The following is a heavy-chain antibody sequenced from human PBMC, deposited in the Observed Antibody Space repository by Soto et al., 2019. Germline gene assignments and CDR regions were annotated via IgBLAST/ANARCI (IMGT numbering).Heavy chain of an antibody. D-gene: IGHD2-8*02. J-gene: IGHJ5*02. Sequence: TSETLSLTCAVSGGSISSGGYSWSWIRQPPGKGLERIGSIYHSGSTYYNPSLKSRVTISVDRSKNQFSLKLSSVTAADTAMYYCATLPPRLVLVVSPIPSWGQGTPVTVSS. CDR1: GGSISSGGYS. V-gene: IGHV4-30-2*01. CDR2: IYHSGST. CDR3: ATLPPRLVLVVSPIPS.